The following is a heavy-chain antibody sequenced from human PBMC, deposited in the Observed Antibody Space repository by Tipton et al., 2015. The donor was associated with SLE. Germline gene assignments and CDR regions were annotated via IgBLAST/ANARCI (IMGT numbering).Heavy chain of an antibody. D-gene: IGHD1-14*01. J-gene: IGHJ6*02. CDR1: GVSISSENW. CDR3: ARQIEGRRYYYCAIDV. Sequence: TLSLTCVVSGVSISSENWWSWVRQSPGEGLEWIGDIFHSGCTYYNPSLKSRITISIDESRNQFSLQVKSVTAADTAVYYCARQIEGRRYYYCAIDVWGQGTTVTVS. V-gene: IGHV4-4*02. CDR2: IFHSGCT.